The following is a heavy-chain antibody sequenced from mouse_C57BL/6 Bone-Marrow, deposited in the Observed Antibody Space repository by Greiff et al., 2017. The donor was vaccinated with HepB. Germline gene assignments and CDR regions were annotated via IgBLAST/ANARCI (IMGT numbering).Heavy chain of an antibody. V-gene: IGHV1-72*01. CDR2: IDPNSGGT. CDR1: GYTFTSYW. J-gene: IGHJ4*01. CDR3: EREDYRGVYDAMDY. Sequence: QVQLQQPGAELVKPGASVKLSCKASGYTFTSYWMHWVKQRPGRGLEWIGRIDPNSGGTKYNEKFKSKATPTVDKPSSTAYMQLSSLTSEDSAVYYCEREDYRGVYDAMDYWGQGTSVTVSS. D-gene: IGHD2-14*01.